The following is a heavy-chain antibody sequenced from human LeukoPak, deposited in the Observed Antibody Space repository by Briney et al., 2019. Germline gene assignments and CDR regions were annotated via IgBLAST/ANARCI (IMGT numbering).Heavy chain of an antibody. CDR1: GIIFSSYS. CDR2: ISSSSSYI. V-gene: IGHV3-21*04. J-gene: IGHJ4*02. CDR3: AKGQGGDFWSGSAYFD. Sequence: GGSLRLSCAASGIIFSSYSMNWVRQAPGKGLEWVSSISSSSSYIYHADSVKGRFTISRDNSKNTLYLQMNSLRPEDTAVYYCAKGQGGDFWSGSAYFDWGQGSLVTVSS. D-gene: IGHD3-3*01.